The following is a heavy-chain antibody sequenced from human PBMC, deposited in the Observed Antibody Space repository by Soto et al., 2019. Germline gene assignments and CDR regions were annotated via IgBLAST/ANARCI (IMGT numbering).Heavy chain of an antibody. D-gene: IGHD2-15*01. Sequence: PSETLSLTCTVSGGSISSSSYYWGWIRQPPGKGLERIGYIYYSGSTYYNPSLKSRVTISVDTSKNQFSLKLSSVTAADTAVYYCARLTTGYCSGGSCPPPYWGQGTLVTSPQ. J-gene: IGHJ4*02. CDR2: IYYSGST. CDR1: GGSISSSSYY. CDR3: ARLTTGYCSGGSCPPPY. V-gene: IGHV4-31*03.